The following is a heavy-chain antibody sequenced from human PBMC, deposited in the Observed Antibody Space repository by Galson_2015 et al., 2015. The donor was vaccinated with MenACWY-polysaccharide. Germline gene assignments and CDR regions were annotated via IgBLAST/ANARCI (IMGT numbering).Heavy chain of an antibody. D-gene: IGHD6-13*01. Sequence: SLRLSCAASGFSFSANGMSWVRQAPGRGLEWVSGSGRGGGLYYADSVKGRFTVSTYNSKTTLHLQMNNLRAECTAVYYCARVCPLSSWTTGFDYWCQGTLVPVSS. CDR2: SGRGGGL. CDR3: ARVCPLSSWTTGFDY. J-gene: IGHJ4*02. V-gene: IGHV3-23*01. CDR1: GFSFSANG.